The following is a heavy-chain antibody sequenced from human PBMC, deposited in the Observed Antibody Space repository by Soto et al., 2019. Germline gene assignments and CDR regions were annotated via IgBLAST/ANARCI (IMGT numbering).Heavy chain of an antibody. CDR1: GFTFSTYA. V-gene: IGHV3-23*01. D-gene: IGHD3-10*01. CDR2: ISGSDGSA. J-gene: IGHJ4*02. Sequence: GGSLRLSCVASGFTFSTYAMTWVRQAPGKGLAWVSTISGSDGSAYYADSVKGRFTISRDNSKNTLYLQMNTLRAEDTAVYYCAKGSGSYPDYWGQGTLVTVSS. CDR3: AKGSGSYPDY.